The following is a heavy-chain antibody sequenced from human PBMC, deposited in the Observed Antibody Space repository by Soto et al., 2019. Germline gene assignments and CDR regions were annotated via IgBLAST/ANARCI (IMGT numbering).Heavy chain of an antibody. V-gene: IGHV3-43*01. CDR1: GFTFDDYT. Sequence: GGSLRLSCAASGFTFDDYTMHWVRQAPGKGLEWVSLISWDGGSTYYADSVKGRFTISRDNSKNSLYLQMNSLRTEDTALYYCAKDIGYDFWSGYRPPYYYYYGMDVWGQGTTVTRLL. CDR2: ISWDGGST. CDR3: AKDIGYDFWSGYRPPYYYYYGMDV. D-gene: IGHD3-3*01. J-gene: IGHJ6*02.